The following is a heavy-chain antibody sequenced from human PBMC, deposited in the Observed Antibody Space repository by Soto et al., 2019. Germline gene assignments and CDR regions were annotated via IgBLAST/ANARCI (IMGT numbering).Heavy chain of an antibody. V-gene: IGHV3-33*01. J-gene: IGHJ3*02. CDR1: GFTFSSYG. D-gene: IGHD3-22*01. CDR3: ARDMIVGLLDAFDI. Sequence: GGSLRLSCAASGFTFSSYGMHWVRQAPGKGLEWVAVIWYDGSNKYYADSVKGRFTISRDNSKNTLYLQMNSLRAEDTAVYYCARDMIVGLLDAFDIWGQGTMVTVSS. CDR2: IWYDGSNK.